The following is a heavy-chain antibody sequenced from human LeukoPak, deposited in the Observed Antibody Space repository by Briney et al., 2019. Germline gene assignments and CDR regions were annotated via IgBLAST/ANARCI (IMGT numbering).Heavy chain of an antibody. CDR2: TYYRSKWNN. D-gene: IGHD3-10*01. V-gene: IGHV6-1*01. CDR3: AREYYGSGSSPNLDY. CDR1: GDSVSSNSAA. Sequence: SQTLSLTCAISGDSVSSNSAAWNWIRQYPSRGLEWLGRTYYRSKWNNDYAVSVKSRITINSDTSKNQFSLQLNSVIPEDTAVYYCAREYYGSGSSPNLDYWGQGTLVIVSS. J-gene: IGHJ4*02.